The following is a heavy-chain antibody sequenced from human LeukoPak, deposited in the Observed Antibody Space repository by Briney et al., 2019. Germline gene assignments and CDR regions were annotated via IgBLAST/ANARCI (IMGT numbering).Heavy chain of an antibody. CDR3: AGDPFGGRDC. J-gene: IGHJ4*02. Sequence: SETLSLTCTVSGGSISSSSYYWGWIRQPPGKGLEWIGSIYYSGSTYYHPSLKSRVTKSVDTSKNQFSLKLSSVTAADTAVYYCAGDPFGGRDCWGQGTLVTVSS. CDR2: IYYSGST. D-gene: IGHD2-21*01. CDR1: GGSISSSSYY. V-gene: IGHV4-39*07.